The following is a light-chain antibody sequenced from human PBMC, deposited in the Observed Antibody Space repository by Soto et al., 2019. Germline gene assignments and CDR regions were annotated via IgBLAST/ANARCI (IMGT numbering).Light chain of an antibody. CDR1: QSVSSN. CDR2: GAS. J-gene: IGKJ5*01. V-gene: IGKV3-15*01. CDR3: QQYQKWPIT. Sequence: EIVMTQSPATLSVSPGERATLSCRASQSVSSNLAWYQQKPGQAPRLLIYGASTRATGVSGRFSGSGSGTEFALTINSLQSEDFAVYYCQQYQKWPITFGQGTRLEIK.